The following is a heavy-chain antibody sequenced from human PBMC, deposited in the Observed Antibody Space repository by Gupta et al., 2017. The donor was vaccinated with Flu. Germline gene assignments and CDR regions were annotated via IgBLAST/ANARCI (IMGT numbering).Heavy chain of an antibody. Sequence: RQAPGKGLEWVAVISKDGSDKDYADSVKGRFTISRDNSKNTLYLQMNSLRADDTAVYYCAKKALYYDSSALAWGQGTLVTVSS. CDR3: AKKALYYDSSALA. J-gene: IGHJ5*02. V-gene: IGHV3-30*18. CDR2: ISKDGSDK. D-gene: IGHD3-22*01.